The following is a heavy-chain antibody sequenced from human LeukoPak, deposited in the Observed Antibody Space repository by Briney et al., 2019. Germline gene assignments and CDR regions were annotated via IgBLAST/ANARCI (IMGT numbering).Heavy chain of an antibody. J-gene: IGHJ6*03. V-gene: IGHV3-30*02. Sequence: GGSLRLSCAASGFTFGSYGMHWVRQAPGKGLEWVAFIRYDGSNKYYADSVKGRFTISRDNSKNTLYLQMNSLRAEDTAVYYCAKDLFSYYYYMDVWGKGTTVTISS. CDR3: AKDLFSYYYYMDV. CDR2: IRYDGSNK. CDR1: GFTFGSYG.